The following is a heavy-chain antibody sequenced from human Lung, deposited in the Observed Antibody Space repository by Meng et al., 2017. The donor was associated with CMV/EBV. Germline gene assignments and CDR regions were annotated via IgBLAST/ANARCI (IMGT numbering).Heavy chain of an antibody. J-gene: IGHJ3*02. D-gene: IGHD3-22*01. CDR1: GCSISSGDYY. V-gene: IGHV4-30-4*08. CDR2: IYYSGST. Sequence: LHESRPVLVEPSHNLALTCSVFGCSISSGDYYWSWIRQPPGKGLELIGYIYYSGSTYYNPSLKSRVTISVDTSKNQFSLKLSSVTAADTAVYYCAREGIYDIYPNDAFDIWGQGTMVTVSS. CDR3: AREGIYDIYPNDAFDI.